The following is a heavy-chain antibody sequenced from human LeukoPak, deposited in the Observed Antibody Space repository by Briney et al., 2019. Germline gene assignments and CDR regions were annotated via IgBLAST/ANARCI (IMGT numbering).Heavy chain of an antibody. CDR3: ASLVADNYYYYMDV. CDR2: INPNSGGT. J-gene: IGHJ6*03. Sequence: ASVKVSCKASGYTFTSHYMHWVRQAPGQGLEWMGWINPNSGGTNYAQKFQGRVTMTRDTSISTAYMELSRLRSDDTAVYYCASLVADNYYYYMDVWGKGTTVTVSS. D-gene: IGHD2-15*01. CDR1: GYTFTSHY. V-gene: IGHV1-2*02.